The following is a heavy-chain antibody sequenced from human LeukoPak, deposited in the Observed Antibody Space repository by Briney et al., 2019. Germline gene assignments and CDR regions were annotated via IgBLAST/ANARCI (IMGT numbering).Heavy chain of an antibody. V-gene: IGHV4-59*08. D-gene: IGHD6-19*01. CDR2: IYYSGST. CDR1: GGSISSYY. Sequence: SETLSLTCTVSGGSISSYYWSWIRQPPGKGLEWIGYIYYSGSTNYSPSLKSRVTISVDTSKNQFSLKLSSVTAADTAVYYCARVAGHFDYWGQGTLVTVSS. J-gene: IGHJ4*02. CDR3: ARVAGHFDY.